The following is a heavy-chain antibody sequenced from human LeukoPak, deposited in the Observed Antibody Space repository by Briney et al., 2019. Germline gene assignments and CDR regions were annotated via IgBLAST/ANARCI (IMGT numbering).Heavy chain of an antibody. V-gene: IGHV4-61*01. CDR1: GDSFSGTSFY. CDR3: ARAPDPYHFDY. Sequence: SETLSLTCTVSGDSFSGTSFYCSWIRQPPGKGLEWIGHTYYSGSTNYNPSLKSRVTISVDTSKNQFSLKLSSVTAADTAVYYCARAPDPYHFDYWGQGTLVTVSS. J-gene: IGHJ4*02. CDR2: TYYSGST.